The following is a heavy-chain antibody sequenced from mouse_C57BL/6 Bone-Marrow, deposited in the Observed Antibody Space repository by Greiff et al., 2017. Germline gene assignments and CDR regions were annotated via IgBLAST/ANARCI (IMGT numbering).Heavy chain of an antibody. CDR2: IDPEIGDT. J-gene: IGHJ2*01. D-gene: IGHD2-3*01. V-gene: IGHV14-4*01. CDR1: GFNIKDDY. CDR3: SSVDGNCFDF. Sequence: VQLKQSGAELVRPGASVKLSCTASGFNIKDDYIHWVKQRPEQGLEWIGWIDPEIGDTEYASKFKGKATITSDTSANTAYLQLSSLTSEDTAVYYCSSVDGNCFDFWGQGTPLTVAS.